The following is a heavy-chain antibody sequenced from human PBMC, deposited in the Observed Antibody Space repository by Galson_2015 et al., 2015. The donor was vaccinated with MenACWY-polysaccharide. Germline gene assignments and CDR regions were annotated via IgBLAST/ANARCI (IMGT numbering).Heavy chain of an antibody. CDR3: ARRAAAGTSFT. CDR2: VSQAGTP. D-gene: IGHD6-13*01. J-gene: IGHJ5*01. V-gene: IGHV4-38-2*02. Sequence: SETLSLTCRVSGFSISSGYYWGWIRQAPGKKLEWLGGVSQAGTPSYNPSLRGRVTVSLDAFRNQHTLNLTSVTVADAGVYYCARRAAAGTSFTWGPGILVSVSA. CDR1: GFSISSGYY.